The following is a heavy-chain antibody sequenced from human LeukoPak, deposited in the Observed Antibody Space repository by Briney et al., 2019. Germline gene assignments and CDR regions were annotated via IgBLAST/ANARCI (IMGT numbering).Heavy chain of an antibody. CDR3: ARDLYDSSGYWEYFDY. CDR1: GFTFSSYW. CDR2: INSDGSST. Sequence: PGGSLRLPCAASGFTFSSYWMHWVRQAPGKGLVWVSRINSDGSSTSYADSVKGRFTISRDNAKNTLYLQMNSLRAEDTAVYYCARDLYDSSGYWEYFDYWGQGTLVTVSS. D-gene: IGHD3-22*01. V-gene: IGHV3-74*01. J-gene: IGHJ4*02.